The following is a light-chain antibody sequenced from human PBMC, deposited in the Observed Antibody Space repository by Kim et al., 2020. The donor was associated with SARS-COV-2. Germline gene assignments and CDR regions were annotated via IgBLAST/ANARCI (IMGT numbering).Light chain of an antibody. V-gene: IGKV3-20*01. CDR2: GAS. CDR1: QSVSSSY. Sequence: EIVLTQSPGTLSLSPGERATLSCRASQSVSSSYLAWYQQKPGQAPRLLIYGASSRATGIPDRFSGSGSGTDFTLTISRLEPEDFAVYYCQQYGSSPGVTFGQGTKLEI. CDR3: QQYGSSPGVT. J-gene: IGKJ2*01.